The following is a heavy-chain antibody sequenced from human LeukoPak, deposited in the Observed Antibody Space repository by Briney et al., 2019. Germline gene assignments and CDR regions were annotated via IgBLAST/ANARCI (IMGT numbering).Heavy chain of an antibody. CDR1: GGTFSSYG. D-gene: IGHD2-2*01. V-gene: IGHV1-18*01. J-gene: IGHJ5*02. CDR3: ARGVVPAPMDVKTTNWFDP. CDR2: ISAYNGNT. Sequence: ASVKVSCKASGGTFSSYGISWVRQAPGQGLEWMGWISAYNGNTNYAQKLQGRVTMTTDTSTSTAYMELRSLRSDDTAVYYCARGVVPAPMDVKTTNWFDPWGQGTLVTVSS.